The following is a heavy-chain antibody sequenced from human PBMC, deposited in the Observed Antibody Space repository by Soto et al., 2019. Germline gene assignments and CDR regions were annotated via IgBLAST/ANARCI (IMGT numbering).Heavy chain of an antibody. CDR1: VFTFSSYA. V-gene: IGHV3-30*04. Sequence: GGSLRLSCAASVFTFSSYATHWVRQAPGKGLEWVAVISYDGRIKFYADSVKGRFTISRDNSKNTLYLQMNSLRAEDTAVYYCARGIGYSSSSNYYYGMDVWGQGTTVTVSS. CDR2: ISYDGRIK. D-gene: IGHD6-6*01. CDR3: ARGIGYSSSSNYYYGMDV. J-gene: IGHJ6*02.